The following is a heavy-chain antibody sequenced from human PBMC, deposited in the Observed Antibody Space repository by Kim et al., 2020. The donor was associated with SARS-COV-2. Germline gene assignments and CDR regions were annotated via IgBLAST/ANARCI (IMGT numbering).Heavy chain of an antibody. CDR3: ARDGGYTYGLHWFDP. J-gene: IGHJ5*02. V-gene: IGHV1-18*01. Sequence: ASVKVSCKGFGYPFISYGFTWVRQAPGQGPEWMGWISAYNGNTNYAQKFQGRVTMTTDTSTSTAYMELRSLRSDDTAVYYCARDGGYTYGLHWFDPWCQGTQVTVSS. CDR2: ISAYNGNT. CDR1: GYPFISYG. D-gene: IGHD5-18*01.